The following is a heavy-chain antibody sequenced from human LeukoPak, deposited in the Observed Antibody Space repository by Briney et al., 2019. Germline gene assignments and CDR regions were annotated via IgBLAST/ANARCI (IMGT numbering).Heavy chain of an antibody. Sequence: SETLSLTCAVSGGSISNDGYYWSWIRQHPGKGLEWIGYIYYSGSTYYNPSLKSRVTISVDTSKNQFSLKLSSVTAADTAVYYCARAAVPPRIPATAKPRYYFDYWGQGTLVTVSS. CDR3: ARAAVPPRIPATAKPRYYFDY. J-gene: IGHJ4*02. V-gene: IGHV4-31*11. CDR2: IYYSGST. CDR1: GGSISNDGYY. D-gene: IGHD6-13*01.